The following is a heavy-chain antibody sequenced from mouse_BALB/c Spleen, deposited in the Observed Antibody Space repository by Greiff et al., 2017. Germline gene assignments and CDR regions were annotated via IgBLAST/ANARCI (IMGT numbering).Heavy chain of an antibody. CDR3: ARERGSTMITTGFAY. CDR1: GYSITSGYY. D-gene: IGHD2-4*01. CDR2: ISYDGSN. V-gene: IGHV3-6*02. J-gene: IGHJ3*01. Sequence: EVKLQESGPGLVKPSQSLSLTCSVTGYSITSGYYWNWIRQFPGNKLEWMGYISYDGSNNYNPSLKNRISITRDTSKNQFFLKLNSVTTEDTATYYCARERGSTMITTGFAYWGQGTLVTVSA.